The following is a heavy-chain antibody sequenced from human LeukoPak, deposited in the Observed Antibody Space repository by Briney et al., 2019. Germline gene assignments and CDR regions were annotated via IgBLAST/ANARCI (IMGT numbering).Heavy chain of an antibody. CDR2: IYSSGST. CDR3: ARFAYCGGHCWYYFDY. V-gene: IGHV4-59*01. J-gene: IGHJ4*02. CDR1: GGSISSYY. Sequence: SETLSLTCTVSGGSISSYYWSWIRQPPGKGLEWIGYIYSSGSTRYNPSLKSRITISVDTSKNQFSLKLSSVTAADTAVYYCARFAYCGGHCWYYFDYWGQGSLVTVSS. D-gene: IGHD2-21*02.